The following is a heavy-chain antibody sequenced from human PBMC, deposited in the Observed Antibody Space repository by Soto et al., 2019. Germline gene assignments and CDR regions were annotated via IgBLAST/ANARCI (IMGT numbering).Heavy chain of an antibody. CDR3: ASLGHSGYDFV. Sequence: QVQLVQSGAEVKKPGSSVKVSCKASGGTFSSYTISWVRQAPGQGLEWMGRIIPILGIANYAQKFQGRVTITPDKSTSTAYMELSSLRSEDTAVYYCASLGHSGYDFVWGQVTTVTVSS. D-gene: IGHD5-12*01. J-gene: IGHJ6*02. CDR1: GGTFSSYT. CDR2: IIPILGIA. V-gene: IGHV1-69*02.